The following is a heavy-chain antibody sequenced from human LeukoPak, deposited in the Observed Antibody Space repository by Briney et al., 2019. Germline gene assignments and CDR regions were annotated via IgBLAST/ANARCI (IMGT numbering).Heavy chain of an antibody. D-gene: IGHD1/OR15-1a*01. V-gene: IGHV4-59*11. CDR3: ARGQKNRRIYRDY. CDR2: ISNSGST. CDR1: GGSISSHY. J-gene: IGHJ4*02. Sequence: SETLSLTCTVSGGSISSHYWTWIRQSPVKGLEWIGDISNSGSTSYNPSLKSRVTISIDTSKNQFPLKLSSVTAADTAVYYCARGQKNRRIYRDYWGQGTLVTVSS.